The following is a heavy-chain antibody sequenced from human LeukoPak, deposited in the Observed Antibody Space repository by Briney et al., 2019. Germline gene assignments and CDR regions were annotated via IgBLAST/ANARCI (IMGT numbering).Heavy chain of an antibody. J-gene: IGHJ4*02. CDR3: ARAGVLWFGESKFDY. CDR1: GFTFSSYG. Sequence: GGSLRLSCAASGFTFSSYGMHWVRQAPGKGLEWVAVIWYDGSNKYYADSVKGRFTISRDNSKNTLYLQMNSLRAEDTAVYYCARAGVLWFGESKFDYWGQGTQVTVSS. CDR2: IWYDGSNK. V-gene: IGHV3-33*01. D-gene: IGHD3-10*01.